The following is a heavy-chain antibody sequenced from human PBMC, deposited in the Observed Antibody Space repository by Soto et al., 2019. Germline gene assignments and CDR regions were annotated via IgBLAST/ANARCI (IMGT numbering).Heavy chain of an antibody. CDR2: ISSSSSYT. J-gene: IGHJ4*02. CDR3: ARDLGKHDILTGYLGTYYFDY. CDR1: GFTFSDYY. D-gene: IGHD3-9*01. V-gene: IGHV3-11*05. Sequence: GGSLRLSCAASGFTFSDYYVTWIRQEPGKGLEWVSYISSSSSYTNYADSVKGRFTISRDNAKNSLYLQMNSLRAEDTAVYYCARDLGKHDILTGYLGTYYFDYWGQGTLVTVSS.